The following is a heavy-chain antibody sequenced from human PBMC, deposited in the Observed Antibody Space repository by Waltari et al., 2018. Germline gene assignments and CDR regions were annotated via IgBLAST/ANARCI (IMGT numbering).Heavy chain of an antibody. D-gene: IGHD6-13*01. CDR1: GFPFRSYW. Sequence: EVQLVESGGGLVQPGGSLRLSCAASGFPFRSYWLSWVRRATGKGLGWVANIKQDGSGKYYVDSLKGRFTISRDNAKNSLYLQMNSLRAEDTAVYYCARERAQLVLLDAFDIWGQGTMVTVSS. CDR3: ARERAQLVLLDAFDI. CDR2: IKQDGSGK. J-gene: IGHJ3*02. V-gene: IGHV3-7*01.